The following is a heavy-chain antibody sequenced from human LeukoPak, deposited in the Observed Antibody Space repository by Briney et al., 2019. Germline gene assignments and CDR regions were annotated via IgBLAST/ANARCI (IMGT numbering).Heavy chain of an antibody. J-gene: IGHJ4*02. D-gene: IGHD3-3*01. CDR3: ARGRASYDFWSGYLF. V-gene: IGHV4-34*01. CDR2: INHSGST. Sequence: SETLSLTCAVYGGPFSGYYWSWIRQSPGKGLEWIGEINHSGSTNYNPSLKSRVTISVDTSKNQFSLKLSSVTAADKAVYYCARGRASYDFWSGYLFWGQGTLVTVSS. CDR1: GGPFSGYY.